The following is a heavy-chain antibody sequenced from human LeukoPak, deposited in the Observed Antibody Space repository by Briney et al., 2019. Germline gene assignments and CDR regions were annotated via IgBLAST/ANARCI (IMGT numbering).Heavy chain of an antibody. D-gene: IGHD3-22*01. CDR1: GFTFSSYA. CDR2: ISYDGSNK. CDR3: AKCSRYYDSSGPFDY. J-gene: IGHJ4*02. V-gene: IGHV3-30*18. Sequence: GGSLRLSCAASGFTFSSYAMHWVRQAPGKGLEWVAVISYDGSNKYYADSVKGRFTISRDNSKNTLYLQMNSLRAEDTAVYYCAKCSRYYDSSGPFDYWGQGTLVTVSS.